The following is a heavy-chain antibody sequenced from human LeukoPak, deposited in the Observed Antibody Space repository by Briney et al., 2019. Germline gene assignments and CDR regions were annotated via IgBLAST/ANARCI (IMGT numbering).Heavy chain of an antibody. CDR1: GGSISSADYY. D-gene: IGHD4/OR15-4a*01. CDR3: AALQQPGAIDY. Sequence: SETLSLTCTVSGGSISSADYYWSWIRQPPGKGLEWIGHIYYSGRTYYNPSLKSRVTFSVDTSKNQFSLKLSSVTAADTAVYYCAALQQPGAIDYWGQGILVTVSS. J-gene: IGHJ4*02. V-gene: IGHV4-30-4*08. CDR2: IYYSGRT.